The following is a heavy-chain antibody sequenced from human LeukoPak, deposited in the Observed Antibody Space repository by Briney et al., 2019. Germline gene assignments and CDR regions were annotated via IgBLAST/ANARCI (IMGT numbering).Heavy chain of an antibody. D-gene: IGHD1-26*01. J-gene: IGHJ6*02. CDR1: GGSISSSSYY. Sequence: SETLSLTCTVSGGSISSSSYYWGWLRQPPGKGLEWIGSIYYSGSTYYNPSLKSRVTISVDTSKNQFSLKLSSVTAADTAVYYCARPRLLDYYYGMDVWGQGTTVTVSS. V-gene: IGHV4-39*01. CDR2: IYYSGST. CDR3: ARPRLLDYYYGMDV.